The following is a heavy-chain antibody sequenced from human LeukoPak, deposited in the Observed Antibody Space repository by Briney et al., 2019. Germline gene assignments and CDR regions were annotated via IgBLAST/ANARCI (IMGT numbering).Heavy chain of an antibody. Sequence: GGSLRLSCAASGFTFSSYAMSWVRQAPGKGLQWVSYISSSGSNTHYADYVKGRFTMSRDNAKNSLYLQMNSLRAEDTAVYYCARVRSSGATHDYWGQGTLVTVSS. CDR1: GFTFSSYA. V-gene: IGHV3-48*04. D-gene: IGHD6-19*01. CDR3: ARVRSSGATHDY. J-gene: IGHJ4*02. CDR2: ISSSGSNT.